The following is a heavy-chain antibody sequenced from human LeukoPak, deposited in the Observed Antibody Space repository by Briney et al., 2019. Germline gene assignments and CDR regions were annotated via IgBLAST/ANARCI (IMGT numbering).Heavy chain of an antibody. CDR2: ISGSSTAI. Sequence: GGSLRLSCVAPGFTFNTYSVNWVRQAPGKGLEWLSYISGSSTAIYYADSVKGRFILSRDNAKNSLYLQMNSLRDEDTAVYYCARGGAKAYSNLDLDYWGQGTLVTVSS. CDR1: GFTFNTYS. V-gene: IGHV3-48*02. J-gene: IGHJ4*02. D-gene: IGHD3-16*01. CDR3: ARGGAKAYSNLDLDY.